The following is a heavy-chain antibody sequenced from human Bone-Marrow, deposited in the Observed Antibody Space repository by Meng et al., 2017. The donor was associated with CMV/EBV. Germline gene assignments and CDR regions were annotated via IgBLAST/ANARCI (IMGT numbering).Heavy chain of an antibody. V-gene: IGHV3-23*01. CDR2: ISGSGGST. J-gene: IGHJ4*02. CDR1: GFTFGDYA. CDR3: AKELEVGATTMSFDY. D-gene: IGHD1-26*01. Sequence: GESLKISCTASGFTFGDYAMSWVRQAPGKGLEWVSAISGSGGSTYYADSVKGRFTISRDNSKNTLYLQMNSLRAEDTAVYYCAKELEVGATTMSFDYWGQGTLVTVSS.